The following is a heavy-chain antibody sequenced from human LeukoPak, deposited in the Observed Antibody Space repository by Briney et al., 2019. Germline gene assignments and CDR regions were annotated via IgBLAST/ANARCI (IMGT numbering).Heavy chain of an antibody. D-gene: IGHD3-16*01. J-gene: IGHJ5*02. V-gene: IGHV4-61*02. Sequence: SETLSLTCTVSGGSISSGSYYWSWIRQPAGKGLEWIGRIYTSGSTNYNPSLKSRVTISVDTSKNQFSLKLSSVTAADTAVYYCARDLGGSPNWFDPWAREPWSPSPQ. CDR3: ARDLGGSPNWFDP. CDR2: IYTSGST. CDR1: GGSISSGSYY.